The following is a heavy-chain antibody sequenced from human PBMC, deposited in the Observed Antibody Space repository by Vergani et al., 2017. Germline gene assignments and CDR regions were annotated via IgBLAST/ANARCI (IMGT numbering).Heavy chain of an antibody. V-gene: IGHV3-30*18. J-gene: IGHJ6*02. D-gene: IGHD3-3*01. CDR2: ISYDGSNK. Sequence: QVQLVESGGGVVHPGRSLRLSCAASGFTFSSYGMHWVRQAPGKGLEWVAVISYDGSNKYYADSVKGRFTISRDNSKNTLYLQMNSLRAEDTAVYYCAKDPSYDFWSGYYSYAYYYGMDVWGQGTTVTVSS. CDR3: AKDPSYDFWSGYYSYAYYYGMDV. CDR1: GFTFSSYG.